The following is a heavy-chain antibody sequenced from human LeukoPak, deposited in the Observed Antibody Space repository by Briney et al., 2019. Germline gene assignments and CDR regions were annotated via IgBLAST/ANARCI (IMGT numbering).Heavy chain of an antibody. CDR1: GGSITSYY. CDR2: IYHSGST. CDR3: ARDGHWGYYFDY. D-gene: IGHD7-27*01. V-gene: IGHV4-59*01. Sequence: SETLPLTCTVSGGSITSYYWSWIRQPPGKGLEWIGYIYHSGSTNYNPSLKSRVTISVDTSKNQFSLKLSSVTAADTAVYYCARDGHWGYYFDYWGQGTLVTVSS. J-gene: IGHJ4*02.